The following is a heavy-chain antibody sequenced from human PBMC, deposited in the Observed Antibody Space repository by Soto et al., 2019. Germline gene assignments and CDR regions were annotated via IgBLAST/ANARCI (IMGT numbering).Heavy chain of an antibody. CDR1: GFTFSNYA. D-gene: IGHD2-2*01. Sequence: GGSLRLSCAASGFTFSNYAMSWVRQAPGKGLEWVSSVSGSGASTFYADSVKGRFTISRDKSKNTVYLQMNSLRAEDTAVYYCAKEDSRYCRGTSCYLDYWGQGTQVTVSS. CDR3: AKEDSRYCRGTSCYLDY. CDR2: VSGSGAST. J-gene: IGHJ4*02. V-gene: IGHV3-23*01.